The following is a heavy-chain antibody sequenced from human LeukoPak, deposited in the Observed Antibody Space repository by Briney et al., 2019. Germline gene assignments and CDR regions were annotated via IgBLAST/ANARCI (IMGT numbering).Heavy chain of an antibody. D-gene: IGHD3-3*01. CDR2: IYHSGST. CDR3: ARSGACITIFGVVRCPREGPYYYYGMDV. CDR1: GGSISSGGYS. V-gene: IGHV4-30-2*01. Sequence: SSETLSLTCAVSGGSISSGGYSWSWIRQPPGKGLEWIGYIYHSGSTYYNPSLKSRVTISVDTSRNQFSLKLSSVTAADTAVYYCARSGACITIFGVVRCPREGPYYYYGMDVWGQGTTVTVSS. J-gene: IGHJ6*02.